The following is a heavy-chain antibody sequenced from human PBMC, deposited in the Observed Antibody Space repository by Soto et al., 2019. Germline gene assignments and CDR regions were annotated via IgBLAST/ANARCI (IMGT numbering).Heavy chain of an antibody. Sequence: SYTLSLTCAVYVGSFIGYSWRCIRQPPGKGLEWIGEINHSGSTNYNPSLKSRVTISVDTSKNQFSLKLSSVTAADTAVYYCARRPGTMVRGVIRGLDPWGQGTLVT. CDR2: INHSGST. D-gene: IGHD3-10*01. V-gene: IGHV4-34*01. J-gene: IGHJ5*02. CDR1: VGSFIGYS. CDR3: ARRPGTMVRGVIRGLDP.